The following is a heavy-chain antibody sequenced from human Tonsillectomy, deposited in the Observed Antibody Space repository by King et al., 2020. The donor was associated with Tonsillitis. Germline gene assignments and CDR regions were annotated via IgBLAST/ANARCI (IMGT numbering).Heavy chain of an antibody. Sequence: VQLQESGPGLVKPSETLSLTCTVSGGAIISYYWSWIRQPAGKGLEWIGRIYSSGTTAYNPPLKSRVTMSVDTSKNQFSLRLNSVTAADTAVYYCARDIPAGGTKFDPWGQGTLVTVSS. J-gene: IGHJ5*02. D-gene: IGHD6-13*01. CDR3: ARDIPAGGTKFDP. CDR1: GGAIISYY. V-gene: IGHV4-4*07. CDR2: IYSSGTT.